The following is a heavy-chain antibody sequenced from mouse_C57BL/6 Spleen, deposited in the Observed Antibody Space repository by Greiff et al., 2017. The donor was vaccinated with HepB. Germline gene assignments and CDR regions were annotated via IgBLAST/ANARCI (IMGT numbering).Heavy chain of an antibody. J-gene: IGHJ2*01. Sequence: QVQLKQPGAELVKPGASVKVSCKASGYTFTSYWMHWVKQRPGQGLEWIGRIHPSDSDTNYNQKFKGKATLTVDKSSSTAYMQLSSLTSEDSAVYYCAIGGGYYVIDYWGQGTTLTVSS. D-gene: IGHD2-3*01. CDR3: AIGGGYYVIDY. CDR1: GYTFTSYW. V-gene: IGHV1-74*01. CDR2: IHPSDSDT.